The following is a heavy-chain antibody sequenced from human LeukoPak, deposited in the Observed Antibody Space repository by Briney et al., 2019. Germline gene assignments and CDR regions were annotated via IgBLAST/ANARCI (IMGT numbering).Heavy chain of an antibody. V-gene: IGHV4-30-4*08. J-gene: IGHJ4*02. CDR3: ARGPYYYGSGSQLDY. CDR2: IYYSGST. D-gene: IGHD3-10*01. Sequence: PSQTLSLTCTVSGGSISSGDYYWSWIRQPPGKGLEWIGYIYYSGSTYYNPSLKSRVTISVDTSKNQFSLKLSSVTAADTAVYYCARGPYYYGSGSQLDYWGQGTLVTVSS. CDR1: GGSISSGDYY.